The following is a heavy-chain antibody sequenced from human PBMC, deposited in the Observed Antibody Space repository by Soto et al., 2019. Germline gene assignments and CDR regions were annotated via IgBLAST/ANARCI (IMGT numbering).Heavy chain of an antibody. D-gene: IGHD2-15*01. J-gene: IGHJ4*02. CDR3: AKVQEKWSKFFDY. CDR1: GYTFTNYG. Sequence: QVQLVQSGAEVKKPGASVKVSCKASGYTFTNYGVSWVRQAPGQGLEWMGWINTYKGNTNYAQKFQGRVTMTTDTSTITAYMELRSLRSDDTAIYYCAKVQEKWSKFFDYWGQGTLVTVSS. CDR2: INTYKGNT. V-gene: IGHV1-18*01.